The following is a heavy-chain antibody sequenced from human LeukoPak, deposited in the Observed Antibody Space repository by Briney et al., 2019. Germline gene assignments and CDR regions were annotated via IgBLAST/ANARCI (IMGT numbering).Heavy chain of an antibody. Sequence: PGSSVKVSCKASGYTFTGYYMHWVRQAAGQGLEWMGWINPNSGGTKYAQKFQGRVTMTRDTSISTAYMELSRLRSDDTAVYYCARLYYYDSSGYYGHDAFDIWGQGTMVTVSS. J-gene: IGHJ3*02. CDR3: ARLYYYDSSGYYGHDAFDI. V-gene: IGHV1-2*02. CDR1: GYTFTGYY. CDR2: INPNSGGT. D-gene: IGHD3-22*01.